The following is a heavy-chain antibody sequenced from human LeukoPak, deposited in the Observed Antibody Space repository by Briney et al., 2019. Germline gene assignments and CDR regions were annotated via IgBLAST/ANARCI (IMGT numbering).Heavy chain of an antibody. J-gene: IGHJ4*02. D-gene: IGHD3-10*01. CDR2: ISAYNGNT. V-gene: IGHV1-18*01. CDR3: ARVTFDYGSGSYYPQDR. CDR1: GYTFTSYG. Sequence: ASVKVSCKASGYTFTSYGISWVRQAPGQGLEWMGWISAYNGNTNYAQKLQGRVTMTTDTSTSTAYMELRSLRSDDTAVYYCARVTFDYGSGSYYPQDRWGQGTLVTVSS.